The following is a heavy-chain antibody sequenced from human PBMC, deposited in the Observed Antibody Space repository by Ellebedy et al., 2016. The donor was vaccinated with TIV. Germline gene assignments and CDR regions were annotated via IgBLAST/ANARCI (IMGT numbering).Heavy chain of an antibody. CDR2: ISGSGETT. CDR1: GFTFDDYV. V-gene: IGHV3-48*03. CDR3: ARVDWNLAFDY. D-gene: IGHD1-7*01. Sequence: GGSLRLSCIASGFTFDDYVMNWVRQAPGKGLEWVSHISGSGETTYYADSVKGRFTISRDNAKNSLYLQMNSLRADDTAVYFCARVDWNLAFDYWGQGNLVTVSS. J-gene: IGHJ4*02.